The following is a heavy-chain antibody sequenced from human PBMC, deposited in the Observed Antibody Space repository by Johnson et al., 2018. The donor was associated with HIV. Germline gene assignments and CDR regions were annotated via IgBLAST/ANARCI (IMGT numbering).Heavy chain of an antibody. J-gene: IGHJ3*02. V-gene: IGHV3-15*01. CDR2: IKSKTDGGTK. CDR1: GFTFSNAW. CDR3: TTGAPTLLRAFDI. Sequence: VQLVESGGGVVQPGRSLRLSCAASGFTFSNAWMSWVRQAPGKGLEWVGHIKSKTDGGTKDYAAPVKGRFTISRDDSKNTLYLQMNSLKTEDTAVYYCTTGAPTLLRAFDILGQGTMVTVSS.